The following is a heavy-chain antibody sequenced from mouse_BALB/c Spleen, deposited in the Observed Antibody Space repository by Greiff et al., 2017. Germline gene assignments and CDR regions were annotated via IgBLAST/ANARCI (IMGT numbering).Heavy chain of an antibody. CDR1: GFTFTDYY. J-gene: IGHJ2*01. CDR3: ARDSYYGGYYFDY. Sequence: EVKLVESGGGLVQPGGSLRLSCATSGFTFTDYYMSWVRQPPGKALEWLGFIRNKANGYTTEYSASVKGRFTISRDNSQSILYLQMNTLRAEDSATYYCARDSYYGGYYFDYWGQGTTLTVSS. D-gene: IGHD1-1*01. V-gene: IGHV7-3*02. CDR2: IRNKANGYTT.